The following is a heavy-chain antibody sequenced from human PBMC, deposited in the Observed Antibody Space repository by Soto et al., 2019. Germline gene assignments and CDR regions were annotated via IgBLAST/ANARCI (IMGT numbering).Heavy chain of an antibody. CDR2: INHSGST. D-gene: IGHD6-13*01. CDR3: ARHEAAGPYYYYGMDV. CDR1: GGSFSGYY. Sequence: PSETLSLTCAVYGGSFSGYYWSWIRQPPGKGLEWIGEINHSGSTNYNPSLKSRVTISVDTSKNQFSLKLSSVTAADTAVYYCARHEAAGPYYYYGMDVWGQGTTVTVSS. J-gene: IGHJ6*02. V-gene: IGHV4-34*01.